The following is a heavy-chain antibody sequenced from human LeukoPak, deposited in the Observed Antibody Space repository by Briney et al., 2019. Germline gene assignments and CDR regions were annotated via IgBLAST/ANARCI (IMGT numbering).Heavy chain of an antibody. CDR1: GYSFGHYW. CDR3: ARRVDHYYGSKYFYKAFDS. CDR2: IDPSDSYT. Sequence: GESLKISCKGSGYSFGHYWINWVRQMPGKGLEWMGTIDPSDSYTNYSPSFQGHVTISADKSINTAFLQWNSLKASDTAMYYCARRVDHYYGSKYFYKAFDSWGQGTLVTVSS. D-gene: IGHD3-10*01. V-gene: IGHV5-10-1*01. J-gene: IGHJ4*02.